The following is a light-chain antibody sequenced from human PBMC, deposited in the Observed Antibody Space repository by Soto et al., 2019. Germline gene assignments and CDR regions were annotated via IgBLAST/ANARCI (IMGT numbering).Light chain of an antibody. CDR1: SSDVGGYDS. V-gene: IGLV2-8*01. CDR3: CSYAGNYTLL. Sequence: QSALTQPPSASGSPGQSVTISCTGASSDVGGYDSVSWYQQHPGKAPNLMIYEVNKRPSGVPDRFSGSKSANTASLTISGLQADDEADYYCCSYAGNYTLLFGGGTKLTVL. CDR2: EVN. J-gene: IGLJ2*01.